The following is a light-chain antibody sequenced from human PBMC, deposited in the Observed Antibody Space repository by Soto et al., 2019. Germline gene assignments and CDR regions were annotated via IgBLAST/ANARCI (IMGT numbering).Light chain of an antibody. V-gene: IGLV2-14*03. Sequence: QSALTQPASVSGSPGRSVTISCTGSSSDIGGFNYVSWYQHLPGRAPKLIIYDVTNRPSGISYRFSASKSGGTASLTNSGLQAEDEGYYYCTSYSSSTTHVVFGGGTKLTVL. CDR1: SSDIGGFNY. J-gene: IGLJ2*01. CDR2: DVT. CDR3: TSYSSSTTHVV.